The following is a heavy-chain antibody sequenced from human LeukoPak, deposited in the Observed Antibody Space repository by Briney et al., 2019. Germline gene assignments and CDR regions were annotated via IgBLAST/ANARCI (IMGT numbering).Heavy chain of an antibody. Sequence: KTSETLSLTCTVSGGSISSYYWSWIRQPPGKGLEWIGYIYYSGSTNYNPSLKSRVTISVDTSKNQFSLKLSSVTAADTAVYYCARDLMATMGERAFDIWGQGTMVTVSS. CDR3: ARDLMATMGERAFDI. CDR2: IYYSGST. D-gene: IGHD5-24*01. V-gene: IGHV4-59*01. CDR1: GGSISSYY. J-gene: IGHJ3*02.